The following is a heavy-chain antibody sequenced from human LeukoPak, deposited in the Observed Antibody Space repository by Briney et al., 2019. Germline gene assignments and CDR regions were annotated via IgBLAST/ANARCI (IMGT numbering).Heavy chain of an antibody. CDR2: IRYDGSDK. D-gene: IGHD1-14*01. Sequence: GGSLRLSCAASGFNFRTYAMHWVRQAPGKGLEWVAFIRYDGSDKYYTDSLKGRFTISRDNSKNTLYLQMNSLRTEDTAVYYCAKDACGGNCFYSMDVWGKGTTVIVSS. J-gene: IGHJ6*03. CDR1: GFNFRTYA. V-gene: IGHV3-30*02. CDR3: AKDACGGNCFYSMDV.